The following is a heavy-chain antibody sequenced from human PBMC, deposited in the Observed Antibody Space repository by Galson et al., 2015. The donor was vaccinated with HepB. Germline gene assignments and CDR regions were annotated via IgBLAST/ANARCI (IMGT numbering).Heavy chain of an antibody. CDR2: IRSKANSYAT. J-gene: IGHJ4*02. V-gene: IGHV3-73*01. CDR1: GFTFSVSA. CDR3: TRHVVDC. Sequence: SLRLSCAASGFTFSVSAMHWVRQASGKGLEWVGRIRSKANSYATEYAASVKGRFTISRDDSKNTAYLQMNSLKTEDTAVYYCTRHVVDCWGQGTLVTVSS.